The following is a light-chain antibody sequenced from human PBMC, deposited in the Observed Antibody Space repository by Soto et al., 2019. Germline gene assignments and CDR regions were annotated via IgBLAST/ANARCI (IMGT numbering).Light chain of an antibody. CDR3: SSYTSSSMV. J-gene: IGLJ1*01. Sequence: QSVLTQPASVSGSPGQSITISCTGTSSDVGGYNYVSWYQQHPGKAPKLMIYDVSNRPSGVSNRFSGSKSGNTASLTISGLQADDEADYYCSSYTSSSMVFGTGTKVTVL. CDR1: SSDVGGYNY. CDR2: DVS. V-gene: IGLV2-14*01.